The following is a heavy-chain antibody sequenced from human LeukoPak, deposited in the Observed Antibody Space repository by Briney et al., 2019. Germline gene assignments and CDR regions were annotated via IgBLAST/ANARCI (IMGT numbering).Heavy chain of an antibody. CDR1: GYTFTDHY. Sequence: GASVKVSCKASGYTFTDHYMHWVRQAPGQGLEWMGWIDPHSGGTNYAQKFQGWATMTRDTSISTAYMELSRLRSDDTAVYYCARGWYSNSPYDYWGQGTLVTVSS. CDR3: ARGWYSNSPYDY. CDR2: IDPHSGGT. J-gene: IGHJ4*02. D-gene: IGHD6-13*01. V-gene: IGHV1-2*04.